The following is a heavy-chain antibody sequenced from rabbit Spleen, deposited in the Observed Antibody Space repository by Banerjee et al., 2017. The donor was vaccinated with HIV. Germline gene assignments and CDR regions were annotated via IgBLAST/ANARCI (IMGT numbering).Heavy chain of an antibody. CDR3: ARETSSGWGIISFYFSL. Sequence: QSLEESGGDLVKPGASLTLTCTASGFSFSSRYYMNWVRQSPGKGLEWIACIDAGSSGDTYYASWAKGRFTISKTSSTTVTLQMTSLTAADTATYFCARETSSGWGIISFYFSLWGPGTLVTVS. J-gene: IGHJ4*01. CDR2: IDAGSSGDT. CDR1: GFSFSSRYY. V-gene: IGHV1S40*01. D-gene: IGHD4-1*01.